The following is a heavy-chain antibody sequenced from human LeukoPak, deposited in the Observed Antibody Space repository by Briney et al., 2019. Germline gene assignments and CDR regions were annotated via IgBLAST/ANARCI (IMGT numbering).Heavy chain of an antibody. Sequence: GGSLRLSCATSGFSNYAVHWVRQAPGKGLEWVALISYDASNKYYADSVKGRFTVSRDNSKNTQYLQMSSLRAEDTAVYYCAKDSGSGSYAFDYWGQGTLVTVSS. V-gene: IGHV3-30*04. CDR2: ISYDASNK. J-gene: IGHJ4*02. CDR3: AKDSGSGSYAFDY. D-gene: IGHD3-10*01. CDR1: GFSNYA.